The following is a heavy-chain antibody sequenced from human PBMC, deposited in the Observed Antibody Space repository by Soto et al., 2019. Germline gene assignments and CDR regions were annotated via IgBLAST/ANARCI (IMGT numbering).Heavy chain of an antibody. Sequence: ASLQVSCKASGYTFTGYYMHWVRQAPGQGLEWMGWINPNSGGTNYAQKFQGRVTMTRDTSLTTVYMQLNRLTADDTAVYYCARDLIVDGPDNYAMDVWGQGTTVTVSS. CDR3: ARDLIVDGPDNYAMDV. V-gene: IGHV1-2*02. J-gene: IGHJ6*02. CDR1: GYTFTGYY. D-gene: IGHD3-22*01. CDR2: INPNSGGT.